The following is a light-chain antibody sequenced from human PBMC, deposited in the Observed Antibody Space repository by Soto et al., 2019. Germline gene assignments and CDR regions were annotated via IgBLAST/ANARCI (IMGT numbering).Light chain of an antibody. J-gene: IGLJ1*01. V-gene: IGLV1-40*01. CDR1: SSNLGADYD. Sequence: QSVLTQPPSVSGAPGQRVTISCTGSSSNLGADYDVHWYQLLPGTAPQLLIYGNINRPSGVPDRFSGSKSATSASLVITGLQAEDEADYYCQSFDSSLSAYVFGAGTKVTVL. CDR2: GNI. CDR3: QSFDSSLSAYV.